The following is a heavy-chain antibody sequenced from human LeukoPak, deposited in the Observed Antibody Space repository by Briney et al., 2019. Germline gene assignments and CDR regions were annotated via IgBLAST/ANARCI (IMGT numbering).Heavy chain of an antibody. CDR3: AREAPRGYYMDV. V-gene: IGHV3-21*01. CDR1: GFTFSSYS. Sequence: GGSLRLSCAASGFTFSSYSMNWVRQAPGKGLEWVSSISSSSSYIYYADSVKGRFTISRDNAKNSLYLQMNSLRAEDTAVYYCAREAPRGYYMDVWGKGTTVTISS. CDR2: ISSSSSYI. D-gene: IGHD3-16*01. J-gene: IGHJ6*03.